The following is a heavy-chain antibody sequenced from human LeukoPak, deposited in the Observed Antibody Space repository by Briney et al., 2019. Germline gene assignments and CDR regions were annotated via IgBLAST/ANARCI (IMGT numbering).Heavy chain of an antibody. Sequence: GGSLRLSCAASGFTFSSYSMNWVRQAPGKGLEWVSSISSSSNYIYYADSVKGRFTISRDNAKNSLYLQMNSLRAEDTAVYYCAREYDYVWGSYRYSDAFDIWGQGTMVTVSS. V-gene: IGHV3-21*01. CDR2: ISSSSNYI. CDR1: GFTFSSYS. D-gene: IGHD3-16*02. CDR3: AREYDYVWGSYRYSDAFDI. J-gene: IGHJ3*02.